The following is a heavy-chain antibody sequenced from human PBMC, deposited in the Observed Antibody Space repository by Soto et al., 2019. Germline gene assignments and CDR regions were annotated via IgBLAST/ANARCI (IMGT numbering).Heavy chain of an antibody. J-gene: IGHJ6*03. V-gene: IGHV1-8*01. CDR1: GYTFTSYD. CDR2: MNPNSGNT. Sequence: QVQLVQSGAEVKKPGASVKVSCKASGYTFTSYDINWVRQATGQGLEWMGWMNPNSGNTGYAQKFQGRVTMTRNTSISTAYMELSSLRSEATALYYGARGSEDYYYYYLDVWGKGTPVTVSS. CDR3: ARGSEDYYYYYLDV.